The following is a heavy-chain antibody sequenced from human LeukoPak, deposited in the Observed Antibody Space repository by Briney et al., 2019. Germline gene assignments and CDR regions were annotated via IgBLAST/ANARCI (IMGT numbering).Heavy chain of an antibody. CDR3: AKAGFDDSSPNDY. D-gene: IGHD3-22*01. Sequence: GGSLRLSCAASGFTFSSYWMHWVRQAPGKGLVWVSYITSDGSTTTYADSVKGRFTISRDNSKNTLYLQMNSLRAEDTAVYYCAKAGFDDSSPNDYWGQGTLVTVSS. CDR1: GFTFSSYW. V-gene: IGHV3-74*01. J-gene: IGHJ4*02. CDR2: ITSDGSTT.